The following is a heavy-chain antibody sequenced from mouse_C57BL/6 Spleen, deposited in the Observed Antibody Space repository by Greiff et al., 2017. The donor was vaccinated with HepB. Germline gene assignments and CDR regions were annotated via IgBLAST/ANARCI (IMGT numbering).Heavy chain of an antibody. CDR2: ISDGGSYT. V-gene: IGHV5-4*01. D-gene: IGHD2-1*01. CDR3: ARDRDGNYFAY. J-gene: IGHJ3*01. Sequence: EVQLVESGGGLVKPGGSLKLSCAASGFTFSSYAMSWVRQTPEKRLEWVATISDGGSYTYYPDNVKGRFTISRDNAKNNLYLQMSHLKSEDTAMYYCARDRDGNYFAYWGQGTLVTVSA. CDR1: GFTFSSYA.